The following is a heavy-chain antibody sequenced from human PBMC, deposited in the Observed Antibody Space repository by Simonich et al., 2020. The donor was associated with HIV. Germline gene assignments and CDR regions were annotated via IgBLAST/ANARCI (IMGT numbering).Heavy chain of an antibody. CDR2: IDYSRST. V-gene: IGHV4-39*01. D-gene: IGHD3-3*01. CDR1: GGSISSSSYY. Sequence: QLQLQESGPGLVKPSETLSLTCTVSGGSISSSSYYWGGIRQPPGKGLEWIGSIDYSRSTYYNPALKSRVTISVDTSKNQFSLKLSSVTAADTAVYYCAVTYYDFWSGYFPLDYWGQGTLVTVSS. J-gene: IGHJ4*02. CDR3: AVTYYDFWSGYFPLDY.